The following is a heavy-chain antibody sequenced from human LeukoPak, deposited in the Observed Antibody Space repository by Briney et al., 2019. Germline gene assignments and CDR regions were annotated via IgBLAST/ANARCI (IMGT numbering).Heavy chain of an antibody. CDR3: AKGSAVADIYFDY. J-gene: IGHJ4*02. D-gene: IGHD6-19*01. CDR2: INGNDYRT. Sequence: GGSLRLSCAASGFTFRSFAMSWVRQAPGKELEWVSSINGNDYRTFYADSVKGRFTISRDNSKNTLYLQINSLRAEDTAVYFCAKGSAVADIYFDYWGQGTLVTVSS. V-gene: IGHV3-23*01. CDR1: GFTFRSFA.